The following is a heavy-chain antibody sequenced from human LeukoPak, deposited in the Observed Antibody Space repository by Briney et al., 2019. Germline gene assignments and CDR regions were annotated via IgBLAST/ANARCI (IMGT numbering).Heavy chain of an antibody. Sequence: SQTLSLTCAVSGGSISSGGYSWSWIRQPPGKGLEWIGYIYHSGSTYYNPSLKSRVTISEDTSKNQFSLKLSSVTAADTAVYYCARRRQQLVDSWGQGTLVTVSS. J-gene: IGHJ4*02. CDR3: ARRRQQLVDS. CDR1: GGSISSGGYS. D-gene: IGHD6-13*01. CDR2: IYHSGST. V-gene: IGHV4-30-2*03.